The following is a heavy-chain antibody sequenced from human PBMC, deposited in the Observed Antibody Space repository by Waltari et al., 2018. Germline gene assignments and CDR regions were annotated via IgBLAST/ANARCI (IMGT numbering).Heavy chain of an antibody. D-gene: IGHD1-26*01. CDR3: ARETEWGPDY. V-gene: IGHV3-74*01. CDR2: VKGEGRGA. CDR1: GFTFNTYK. Sequence: EVHLVESGGGLVQPGGSLRLSCVASGFTFNTYKMHWVRQAPGKGLVWVSRVKGEGRGAGYADSVQGRFTVSRDNARNRLYLQMNSLRAEDTAVYYCARETEWGPDYWGQGTLVTVSS. J-gene: IGHJ4*02.